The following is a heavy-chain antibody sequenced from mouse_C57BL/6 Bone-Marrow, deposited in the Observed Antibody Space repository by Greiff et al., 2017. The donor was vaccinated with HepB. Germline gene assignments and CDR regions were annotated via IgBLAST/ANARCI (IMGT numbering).Heavy chain of an antibody. CDR3: AKIITTVVATDAMDY. V-gene: IGHV1-50*01. CDR1: GYTFTSYW. CDR2: IDPSDSYT. J-gene: IGHJ4*01. D-gene: IGHD1-1*01. Sequence: QVQLQQPGAELVKPGASVKLSCKASGYTFTSYWMQWVKQRPGQGLEWIGEIDPSDSYTNYNQKFKGKATLTVDTSSSTAYMQLSSLTSEDSAVYYCAKIITTVVATDAMDYWGQGTSVTVSS.